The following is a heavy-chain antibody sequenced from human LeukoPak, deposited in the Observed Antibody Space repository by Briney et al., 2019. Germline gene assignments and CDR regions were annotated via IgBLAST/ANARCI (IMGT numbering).Heavy chain of an antibody. CDR2: MHSAGPA. CDR1: GFTFSSYW. J-gene: IGHJ3*01. D-gene: IGHD4-17*01. Sequence: QPGGSLRLSCAASGFTFSSYWMSWVRQAPGTGLEWVSAMHSAGPAFYADSVRGRFIMSRDNSKNTLYLQMSSLRDEDSAIYYCARDPNGDYVGAFDFWGQGTMVTVSS. V-gene: IGHV3-23*01. CDR3: ARDPNGDYVGAFDF.